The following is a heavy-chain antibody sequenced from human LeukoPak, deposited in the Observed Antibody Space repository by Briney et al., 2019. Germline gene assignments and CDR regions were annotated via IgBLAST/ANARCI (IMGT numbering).Heavy chain of an antibody. J-gene: IGHJ4*02. D-gene: IGHD5-18*01. Sequence: PGGSLRLSCAASGFTFSSYGMHWVRQAPGKGLEWVAFIRYDGSNKYYADSVKGRFTISRDNSKNTLHLQMNSLRAEDTAVYYCAKAAGGYSYGYDLDYWGQGTLVTVSS. V-gene: IGHV3-30*02. CDR2: IRYDGSNK. CDR3: AKAAGGYSYGYDLDY. CDR1: GFTFSSYG.